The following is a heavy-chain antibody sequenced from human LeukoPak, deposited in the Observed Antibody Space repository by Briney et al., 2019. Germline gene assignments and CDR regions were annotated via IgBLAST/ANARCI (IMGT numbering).Heavy chain of an antibody. Sequence: SETLSLTCVVSGYSISSGYLWAWIRQSPGKGLEWIGNIYHSGSAHYNPSLKSRVTISLETSKSQFSLKLFSVTAADAAVYYCARDPRWLTPDCTTTSCYENYFDPWGQGTLVTVSS. CDR1: GYSISSGYL. CDR3: ARDPRWLTPDCTTTSCYENYFDP. J-gene: IGHJ5*02. V-gene: IGHV4-38-2*02. CDR2: IYHSGSA. D-gene: IGHD2-2*01.